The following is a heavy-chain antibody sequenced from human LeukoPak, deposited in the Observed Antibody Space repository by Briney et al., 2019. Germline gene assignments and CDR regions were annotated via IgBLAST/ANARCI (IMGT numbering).Heavy chain of an antibody. J-gene: IGHJ4*02. D-gene: IGHD2-2*01. Sequence: GASVKVSCKASGYTFTSYGISWVRQAPGQGLEWMGWISAYNGNTNYAQKLQGRVTMTTDTSTSTAYMELRSLRSDDTAVYYCARDQSPPRPVRSLDYWGQGTLVTVSS. CDR3: ARDQSPPRPVRSLDY. V-gene: IGHV1-18*01. CDR1: GYTFTSYG. CDR2: ISAYNGNT.